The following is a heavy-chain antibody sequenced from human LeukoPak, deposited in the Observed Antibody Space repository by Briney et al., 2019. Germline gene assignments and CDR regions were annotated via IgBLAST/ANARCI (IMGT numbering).Heavy chain of an antibody. Sequence: GGSLRLSCAASGFTVSNNYMSWVRQAPGKGLEWVSLISWDGGSTYYADSVKGRFTISRDNSKNSLYLQMNSLRAEDTALYYCAKTYSSSWYDGFDPWGQGTLVTVSS. J-gene: IGHJ5*02. V-gene: IGHV3-43D*03. CDR3: AKTYSSSWYDGFDP. CDR1: GFTVSNNY. D-gene: IGHD6-13*01. CDR2: ISWDGGST.